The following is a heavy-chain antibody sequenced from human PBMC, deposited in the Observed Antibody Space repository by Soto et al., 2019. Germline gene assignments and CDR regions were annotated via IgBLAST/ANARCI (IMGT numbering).Heavy chain of an antibody. CDR3: ARSCPFTSCYASGIGYFDY. CDR1: GYTFTSYG. CDR2: ISAYNGNT. J-gene: IGHJ4*02. V-gene: IGHV1-18*01. D-gene: IGHD2-2*01. Sequence: GASVKVSCKASGYTFTSYGISWVRQAPGQGLEGMGWISAYNGNTKYAQKLQGRVTMTTDTSTSTAYMELRSLRSDDTAVYYCARSCPFTSCYASGIGYFDYWGQGTLVTVSS.